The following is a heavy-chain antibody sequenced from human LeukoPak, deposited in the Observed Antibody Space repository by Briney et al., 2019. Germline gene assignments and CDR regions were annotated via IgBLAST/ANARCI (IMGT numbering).Heavy chain of an antibody. V-gene: IGHV4-34*01. CDR2: INHSGST. D-gene: IGHD1-1*01. CDR1: GGSFSGYY. CDR3: ARVSGHVGTGIDY. J-gene: IGHJ4*02. Sequence: SETLSLTCAVYGGSFSGYYWSLIRQPAGKGLEWIGEINHSGSTNYNPSLKSRVTISVDTSKNQFSLKLSSVTAADTAVYYCARVSGHVGTGIDYWGQGTLVTVSS.